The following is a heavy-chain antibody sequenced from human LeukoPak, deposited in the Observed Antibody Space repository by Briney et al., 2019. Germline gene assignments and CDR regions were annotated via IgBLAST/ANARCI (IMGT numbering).Heavy chain of an antibody. CDR1: GYTFTSYD. D-gene: IGHD2-21*02. CDR2: INPSGGST. J-gene: IGHJ6*02. V-gene: IGHV1-46*01. CDR3: ARDRVVVTAIGYYYYYYGMDV. Sequence: GASVKVSCKASGYTFTSYDMHWVRQAPGQGLEWMGIINPSGGSTSYAQTFQGRVTMTRDTSTSTVYMELSSLRSEDTAVYYCARDRVVVTAIGYYYYYYGMDVWGQGTTVTVSS.